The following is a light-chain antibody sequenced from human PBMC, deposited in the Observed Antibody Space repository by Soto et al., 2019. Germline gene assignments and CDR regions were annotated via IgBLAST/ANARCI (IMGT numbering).Light chain of an antibody. V-gene: IGKV1-12*01. CDR3: QQANSFPLT. Sequence: DIPMTQSPSSVSASGGDRGSITCRASQGISSWLAWYQQKPGRAPKLLIYTGSSLQSGVPSRFSGTGSGTDFTLTISSLQPEDVATYYCQQANSFPLTFGGGTKVEIK. CDR1: QGISSW. CDR2: TGS. J-gene: IGKJ4*01.